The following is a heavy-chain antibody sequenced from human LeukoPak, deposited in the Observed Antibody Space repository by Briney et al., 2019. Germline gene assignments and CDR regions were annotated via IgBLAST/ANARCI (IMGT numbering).Heavy chain of an antibody. Sequence: SVKVSCKASGGTFSSYAISWVRQAPGQGLEWMGMMIPILGIANYAQKFQGRVAITADKSTSTAYMELSSLRSEDTAVYYCARDLPNYYDSNGYYFDYWGQGTLVTVSS. D-gene: IGHD3-22*01. CDR1: GGTFSSYA. CDR3: ARDLPNYYDSNGYYFDY. CDR2: MIPILGIA. J-gene: IGHJ4*02. V-gene: IGHV1-69*04.